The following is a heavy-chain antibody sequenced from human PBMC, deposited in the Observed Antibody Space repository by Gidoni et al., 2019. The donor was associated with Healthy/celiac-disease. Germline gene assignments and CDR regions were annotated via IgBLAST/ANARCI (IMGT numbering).Heavy chain of an antibody. CDR3: AREGRRVVQPVAFDI. CDR1: GFTFSSYS. D-gene: IGHD2-2*01. J-gene: IGHJ3*02. Sequence: EVQLVESGGGLVQPGGSLRLSCVASGFTFSSYSMNWVRQAPGKGLEWVSYISSSSSTIYYADSVKGRFTISRDNAKNSLYLQMNSLRDEDTAVYYCAREGRRVVQPVAFDIWGQGTMVTVSS. CDR2: ISSSSSTI. V-gene: IGHV3-48*02.